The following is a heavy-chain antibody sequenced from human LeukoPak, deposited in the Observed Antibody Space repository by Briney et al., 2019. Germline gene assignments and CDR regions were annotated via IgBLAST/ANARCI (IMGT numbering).Heavy chain of an antibody. CDR3: AKDILGAPGGYSGDDAFDI. CDR2: ISGDGGST. D-gene: IGHD5-12*01. V-gene: IGHV3-43*02. CDR1: GFTFDDYA. J-gene: IGHJ3*02. Sequence: QPGGSLRLSCAASGFTFDDYAMHWVRQAPGKGLEWVSLISGDGGSTYYANSVKGRFTISRDNSKNSLYLQMNSVRTEDTALYYCAKDILGAPGGYSGDDAFDIWGQGTMVTVS.